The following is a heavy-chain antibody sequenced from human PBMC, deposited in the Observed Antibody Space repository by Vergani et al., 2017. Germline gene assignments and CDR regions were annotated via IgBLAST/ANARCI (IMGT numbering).Heavy chain of an antibody. CDR2: VLFDGSNE. J-gene: IGHJ6*02. V-gene: IGHV3-30*02. D-gene: IGHD4-17*01. CDR1: GFTFNHYG. Sequence: QVQLVQSGGGVVQPGGSLRLSCVASGFTFNHYGMQWVRQAPGKGLEWVAYVLFDGSNEYYADSVKGRFIVSRDNSNDALYLQMNSLRTDDTAVYYCATPQTVTTGGMEVWGQGTTVIVS. CDR3: ATPQTVTTGGMEV.